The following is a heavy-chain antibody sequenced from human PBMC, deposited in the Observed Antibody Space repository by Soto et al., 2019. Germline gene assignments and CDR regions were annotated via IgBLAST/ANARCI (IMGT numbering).Heavy chain of an antibody. CDR1: GFTFSSYG. Sequence: QVQLVESGGGVVQPGRSLRLSCAASGFTFSSYGMHWVRQAPGKGLEWVAIISYDGSNKYYADSVKGRFTISRDNSKNTLYLQRNSLRAEDTAVYYCAKDGRPAAATGPRIYYYYGMDVWGQGTTVTVSS. CDR2: ISYDGSNK. D-gene: IGHD6-13*01. J-gene: IGHJ6*02. CDR3: AKDGRPAAATGPRIYYYYGMDV. V-gene: IGHV3-30*18.